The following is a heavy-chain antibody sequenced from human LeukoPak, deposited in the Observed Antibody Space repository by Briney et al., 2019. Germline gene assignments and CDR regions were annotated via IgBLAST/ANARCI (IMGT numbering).Heavy chain of an antibody. CDR1: GFTFSTYT. CDR3: ARDYIYGFDI. D-gene: IGHD2-21*01. Sequence: GGSLRLSCAASGFTFSTYTMSWVRQAPGKGLEWVSYIGLSSSSIYYADSVKGRFTISRDNAKNSVYLQMNSLRDEDTAVYYCARDYIYGFDIWGQGTMVTVSS. V-gene: IGHV3-48*02. J-gene: IGHJ3*02. CDR2: IGLSSSSI.